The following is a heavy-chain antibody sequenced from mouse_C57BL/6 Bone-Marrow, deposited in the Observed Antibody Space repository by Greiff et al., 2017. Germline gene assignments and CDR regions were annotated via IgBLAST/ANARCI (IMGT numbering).Heavy chain of an antibody. J-gene: IGHJ4*01. CDR1: GYTFTSYW. CDR2: IYPGNSDT. CDR3: TRREYDGYYYYAMDY. Sequence: EVQLQQSGTVLARPGASVKMSCKTSGYTFTSYWMHWVKQRPGQGLEWIGAIYPGNSDTSYNQKFKGKAKLTAVQSASTAYMELSSLTNEDSAIYCCTRREYDGYYYYAMDYWGQGTSVTVSS. D-gene: IGHD2-3*01. V-gene: IGHV1-5*01.